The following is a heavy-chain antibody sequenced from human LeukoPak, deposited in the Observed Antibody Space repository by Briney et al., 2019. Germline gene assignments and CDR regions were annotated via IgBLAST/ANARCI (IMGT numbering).Heavy chain of an antibody. CDR1: GGTFSSYA. V-gene: IGHV1-69*13. D-gene: IGHD2-15*01. CDR3: ARGDKRYCSGGGCQGDYYYYGMDV. Sequence: GASVKVSCKASGGTFSSYAISWVRQAPGQGLEWMGGIIPIFGTANYAQKFQGRVTITADESTSTAYMELSSLRSEDTAVYYCARGDKRYCSGGGCQGDYYYYGMDVWGQGTTVTVSS. CDR2: IIPIFGTA. J-gene: IGHJ6*02.